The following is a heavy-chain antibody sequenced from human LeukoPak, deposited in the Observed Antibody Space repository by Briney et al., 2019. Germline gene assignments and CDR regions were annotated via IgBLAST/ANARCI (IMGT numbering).Heavy chain of an antibody. CDR1: GYTFTSYD. D-gene: IGHD5-18*01. J-gene: IGHJ2*01. CDR2: MNPTSSNT. Sequence: ASVKVSCKAAGYTFTSYDINWVRQAPGQGLEWMGWMNPTSSNTGYAQKFQGRVTMTRDASIATAYMELSSLTSEDTALYYCTRMRGYTYGYWYLDLWGRGTPVTVSS. CDR3: TRMRGYTYGYWYLDL. V-gene: IGHV1-8*01.